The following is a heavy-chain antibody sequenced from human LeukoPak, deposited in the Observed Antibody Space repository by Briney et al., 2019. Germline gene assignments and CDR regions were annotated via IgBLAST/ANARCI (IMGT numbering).Heavy chain of an antibody. Sequence: PSETLPLTCTVSGGSISSYYWSWIRQPAGKGLEWIGRIYTSGSTNYNPSLKSRVTMSVDTSKNQFSLKLSSVTAADTAVYYCARVRAPSSSWLYYFDYWGQGTLVTVSS. CDR2: IYTSGST. CDR3: ARVRAPSSSWLYYFDY. J-gene: IGHJ4*02. D-gene: IGHD6-13*01. CDR1: GGSISSYY. V-gene: IGHV4-4*07.